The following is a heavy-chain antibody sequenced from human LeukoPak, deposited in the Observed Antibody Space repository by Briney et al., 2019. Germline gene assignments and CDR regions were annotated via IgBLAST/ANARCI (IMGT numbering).Heavy chain of an antibody. Sequence: SETLSLTCAGSGGSISSNNWWSWVRQPPGKGLEWLGEIYHSGSTNDNPSLKSRVTISVDKSNNQFSLKLSSVTAADTAVYYCARVDWYEGLDYWGPGTLVTVSS. CDR1: GGSISSNNW. CDR3: ARVDWYEGLDY. V-gene: IGHV4-4*02. CDR2: IYHSGST. J-gene: IGHJ4*02. D-gene: IGHD2-21*01.